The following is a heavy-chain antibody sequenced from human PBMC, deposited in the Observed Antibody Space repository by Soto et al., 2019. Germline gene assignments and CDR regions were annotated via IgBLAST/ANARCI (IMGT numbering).Heavy chain of an antibody. CDR1: GFTFSSYG. CDR2: ISYDGSNK. Sequence: GGSLRLSCAASGFTFSSYGMHWVRQAPGKGLEWVAVISYDGSNKYYADSVKGRFTISRDNSKNTLYLQMNSLRAEDTAVYYCAKGFSGSPYYFDYWGQGTLVTVSS. J-gene: IGHJ4*02. V-gene: IGHV3-30*18. D-gene: IGHD1-26*01. CDR3: AKGFSGSPYYFDY.